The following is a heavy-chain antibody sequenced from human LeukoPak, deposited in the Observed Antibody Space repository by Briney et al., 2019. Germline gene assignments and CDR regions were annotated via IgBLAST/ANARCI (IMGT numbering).Heavy chain of an antibody. CDR3: ARLAAAGYRGRFDP. CDR2: IIQDGSEK. Sequence: GGSLRLSCADSRFTFSNYWMNWVRQAPGKGLEWVANIIQDGSEKYCVDSVKGRFTISRDNAKNSLYLQMNSLRAEDTAVYYCARLAAAGYRGRFDPWGQGTLVTVSS. CDR1: RFTFSNYW. V-gene: IGHV3-7*01. J-gene: IGHJ5*02. D-gene: IGHD6-13*01.